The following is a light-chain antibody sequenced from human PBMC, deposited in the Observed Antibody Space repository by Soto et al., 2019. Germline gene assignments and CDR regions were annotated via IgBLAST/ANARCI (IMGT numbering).Light chain of an antibody. J-gene: IGLJ3*02. CDR1: SSDVGGYNY. CDR3: SSYGGNDGV. CDR2: EVH. Sequence: QSVLTQPPSASGSLGQSVTFSCTGTSSDVGGYNYVSWYQQHPGKAPKLIIYEVHKRPSGVPDRFSGSKSGNTASLTVSGLQAEDEADYLCSSYGGNDGVFGGGTKLTVL. V-gene: IGLV2-8*01.